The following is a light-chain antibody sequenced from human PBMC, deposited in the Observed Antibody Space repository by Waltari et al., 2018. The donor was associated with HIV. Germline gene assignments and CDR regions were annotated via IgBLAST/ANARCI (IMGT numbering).Light chain of an antibody. CDR2: GAS. CDR3: QQYNKSPYT. V-gene: IGKV3-20*01. CDR1: QSISTNY. J-gene: IGKJ2*01. Sequence: EIVLTQSPGPLSLSPGERATLSCRASQSISTNYLAWYQQKPGQAPRLLIYGASSRATGIPDRFSGGGSGTDVTLTISRLEPEDFAVYYCQQYNKSPYTFGQGTKLDIK.